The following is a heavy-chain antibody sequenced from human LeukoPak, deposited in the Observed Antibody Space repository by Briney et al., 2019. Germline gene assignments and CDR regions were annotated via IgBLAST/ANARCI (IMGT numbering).Heavy chain of an antibody. CDR2: ISSSGSTI. V-gene: IGHV3-11*01. D-gene: IGHD2-21*02. CDR1: GFTFSDYY. Sequence: GGSLRHSCAASGFTFSDYYMSWIRQAPGKGLEWVSYISSSGSTIYYADSVKGRFTISRDNAKNSLYLQMNSLRAEDTAVYYCARAIVVVTATTYYFDYWGQGTLVTVSS. CDR3: ARAIVVVTATTYYFDY. J-gene: IGHJ4*02.